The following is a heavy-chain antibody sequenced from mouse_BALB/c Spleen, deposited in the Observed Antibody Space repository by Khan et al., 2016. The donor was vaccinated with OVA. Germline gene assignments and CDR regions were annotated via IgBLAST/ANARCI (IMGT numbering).Heavy chain of an antibody. J-gene: IGHJ2*01. CDR1: GYTFTYYW. CDR2: IYPGDGDT. Sequence: QVQLQQSGAELARPGASVRLSCKTSGYTFTYYWMQWVKQRPGQGLEWIGAIYPGDGDTRYTQTFKDKATLTTDESSSTAYMQRSSLASEDSAVYYCARSYFDYWGQGTTLTVAS. CDR3: ARSYFDY. V-gene: IGHV1-87*01.